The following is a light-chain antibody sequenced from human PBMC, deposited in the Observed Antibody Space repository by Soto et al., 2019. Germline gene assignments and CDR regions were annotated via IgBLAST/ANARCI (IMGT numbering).Light chain of an antibody. Sequence: QSALTQPRSVSGSPGQSVTISCPGTRSVVGGYNYVSWYQQHPGKAPKLVIYDVSKRPSGVPDRFSGSKSANTASLTISGLQAEDEADYYCCSYAGNSLWVFGGGTKLTVL. CDR2: DVS. V-gene: IGLV2-11*01. CDR3: CSYAGNSLWV. CDR1: RSVVGGYNY. J-gene: IGLJ3*02.